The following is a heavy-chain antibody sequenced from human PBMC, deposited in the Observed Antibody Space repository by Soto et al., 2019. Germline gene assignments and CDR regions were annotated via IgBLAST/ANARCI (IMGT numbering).Heavy chain of an antibody. CDR2: ISAYNGNT. CDR3: ARDRGYSGSYYPIYYYYYGMDV. J-gene: IGHJ6*02. V-gene: IGHV1-18*01. CDR1: GYTFTSYG. Sequence: SVKVSCKASGYTFTSYGISWVRQAPGQGLEWMGWISAYNGNTNYAQKLQGRVTMTTDTSTSTAYMELRSLRSDDTAVYYCARDRGYSGSYYPIYYYYYGMDVWGQGTTVTVSS. D-gene: IGHD1-26*01.